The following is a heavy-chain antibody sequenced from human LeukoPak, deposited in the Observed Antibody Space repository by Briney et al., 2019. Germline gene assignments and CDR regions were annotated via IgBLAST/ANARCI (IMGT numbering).Heavy chain of an antibody. CDR3: ARHSLSGDYYFEY. Sequence: GESLKISCKGSGYSINNYWIGWVRQMPGKGLEWMVIIYPADSDIRYSPSFQGQVTISADKSISTAYLQWSSLKASDTAMYYCARHSLSGDYYFEYWGQGTLVTVSS. CDR1: GYSINNYW. CDR2: IYPADSDI. V-gene: IGHV5-51*01. D-gene: IGHD4-17*01. J-gene: IGHJ4*02.